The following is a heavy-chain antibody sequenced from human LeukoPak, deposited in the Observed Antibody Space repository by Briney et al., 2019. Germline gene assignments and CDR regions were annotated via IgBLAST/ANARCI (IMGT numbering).Heavy chain of an antibody. CDR3: ARGVYSSSWNYYYYYYGMDV. V-gene: IGHV3-21*01. Sequence: GGSLRLSCAASGFTFSSYSMNWVRQAPGKGLEWVSSISSSSSYIYYADSVKGRFTVSRDNAKNSLYLQMNSLRAGDTAVYYCARGVYSSSWNYYYYYYGMDVWGQGTSVTVSS. CDR2: ISSSSSYI. CDR1: GFTFSSYS. J-gene: IGHJ6*02. D-gene: IGHD6-13*01.